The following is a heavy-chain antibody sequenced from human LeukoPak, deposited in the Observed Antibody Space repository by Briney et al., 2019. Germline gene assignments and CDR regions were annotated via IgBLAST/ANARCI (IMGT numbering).Heavy chain of an antibody. CDR3: TRAYGSVPFDY. V-gene: IGHV3-30*04. D-gene: IGHD3-10*01. Sequence: GGSLRLSCTASGIGFITSAMHWVRQAPGTGLEWLAVISDNGANKYYADSVKGRFTISRDNSKNTLYLQMYSLEAEDTALYYCTRAYGSVPFDYWGQGTLVTVSS. J-gene: IGHJ4*02. CDR1: GIGFITSA. CDR2: ISDNGANK.